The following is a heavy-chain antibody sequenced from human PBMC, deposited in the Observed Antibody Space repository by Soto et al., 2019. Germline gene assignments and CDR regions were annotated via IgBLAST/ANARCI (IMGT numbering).Heavy chain of an antibody. Sequence: GESLKISCNGSGYTFTTYWIGWVRQMPGKGLDWMGIIFPGDSDTRYNPSFQGQVTISVDKSISTAYLQWSSLKASDTAIYYCATLGEVPGVARFQNGLDVWGQGTTVTVSS. CDR1: GYTFTTYW. CDR2: IFPGDSDT. V-gene: IGHV5-51*01. D-gene: IGHD3-16*01. J-gene: IGHJ6*02. CDR3: ATLGEVPGVARFQNGLDV.